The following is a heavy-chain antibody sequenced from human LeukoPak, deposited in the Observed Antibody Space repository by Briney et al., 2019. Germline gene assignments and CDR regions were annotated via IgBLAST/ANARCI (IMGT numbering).Heavy chain of an antibody. V-gene: IGHV1-18*01. CDR1: GYTFTSYG. D-gene: IGHD2-2*01. CDR3: ARAVVPAAMARPHYYYYYMDV. J-gene: IGHJ6*03. CDR2: ISAYNGNT. Sequence: ASVKVSCKASGYTFTSYGISWVRQAPGQGLEWMGWISAYNGNTNYAQKLQGRVTMTTDTSTSTAYMELRSLRSDDTAVYYCARAVVPAAMARPHYYYYYMDVWGKGTTVTVSS.